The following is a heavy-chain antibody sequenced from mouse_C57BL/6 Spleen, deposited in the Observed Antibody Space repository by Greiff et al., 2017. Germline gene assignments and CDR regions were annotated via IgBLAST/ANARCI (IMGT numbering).Heavy chain of an antibody. V-gene: IGHV3-6*01. J-gene: IGHJ1*03. CDR3: ARVPDYYGSSHWYFDV. CDR2: ISYDGSN. CDR1: GYSITSGYY. D-gene: IGHD1-1*01. Sequence: EVQRVESGPGLVKPSQSLSLTCSVTGYSITSGYYWNWIRQFPGNKLEWMGYISYDGSNNYNPSLKNRISITRDTSKNQFFLKLNSVTTEDTATYYCARVPDYYGSSHWYFDVWGTGTTVTVAS.